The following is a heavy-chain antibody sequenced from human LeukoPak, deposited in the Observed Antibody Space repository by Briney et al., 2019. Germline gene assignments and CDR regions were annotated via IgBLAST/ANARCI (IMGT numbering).Heavy chain of an antibody. V-gene: IGHV4-34*01. J-gene: IGHJ6*04. Sequence: PSETPSLTCAVYGGSFSGYYWSWIRQPPGKGLEWIGEINHSGSTNYNPSLKSRVTISVDTSKNQFSLKLSSVTAADTAVYYCARDGTMVRALLVWGKGTTVTVSS. D-gene: IGHD3-10*01. CDR3: ARDGTMVRALLV. CDR1: GGSFSGYY. CDR2: INHSGST.